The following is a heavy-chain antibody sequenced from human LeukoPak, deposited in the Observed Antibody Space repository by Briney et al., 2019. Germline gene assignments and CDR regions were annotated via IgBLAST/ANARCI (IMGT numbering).Heavy chain of an antibody. D-gene: IGHD1-1*01. CDR1: GYTFTGYY. V-gene: IGHV1-2*02. CDR3: AGTGYNWNGFDY. CDR2: INPNSGGT. Sequence: ASVKVSCKASGYTFTGYYMHWVRQAPARGPEWMGWINPNSGGTNYAQKFQGRVTMTRDTSISTAYMELSRLRSDDTAVYYCAGTGYNWNGFDYWGQGTLVTVSS. J-gene: IGHJ4*02.